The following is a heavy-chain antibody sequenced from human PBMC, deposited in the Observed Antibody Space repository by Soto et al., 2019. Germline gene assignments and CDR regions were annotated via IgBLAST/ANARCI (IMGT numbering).Heavy chain of an antibody. CDR3: ARVYGDYYYYYGMDV. CDR1: GYTFTSYD. CDR2: MNPNSGKT. D-gene: IGHD4-17*01. Sequence: QVQLVQSGAEVKKPGASVKVSCKASGYTFTSYDINWVRQATGQGLEWMGWMNPNSGKTDYAQKYQRRVTMTSNTSISTAYKQLSSLRSEDTAEYYCARVYGDYYYYYGMDVWGQGTTVTVSS. J-gene: IGHJ6*02. V-gene: IGHV1-8*01.